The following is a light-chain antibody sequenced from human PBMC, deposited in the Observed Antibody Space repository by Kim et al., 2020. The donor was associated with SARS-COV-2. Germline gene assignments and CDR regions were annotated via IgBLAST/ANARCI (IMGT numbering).Light chain of an antibody. CDR3: QQYNSYSYT. J-gene: IGKJ2*01. CDR2: DAS. CDR1: QSISSW. V-gene: IGKV1-5*01. Sequence: DIQMTQSPSTLSASVVDRVTITCRASQSISSWLAWYQQKPGKAPKLLIYDASSLESGVPSKFCGSGSGTAFTLTISSLQPDDFATYYCQQYNSYSYTFGQGTKLEI.